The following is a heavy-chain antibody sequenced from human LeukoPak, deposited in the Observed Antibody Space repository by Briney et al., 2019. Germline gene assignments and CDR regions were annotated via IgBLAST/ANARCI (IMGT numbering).Heavy chain of an antibody. D-gene: IGHD3-10*02. J-gene: IGHJ4*02. CDR3: TRDVHDY. CDR1: GFTVSGNW. CDR2: IKQDGSDK. V-gene: IGHV3-7*01. Sequence: GGSLRLSCAASGFTVSGNWMSWVLQAPGKGLEWVATIKQDGSDKYYVDSVKGRFSISRDNAENSLYLQMNSLRAEDTAVYYCTRDVHDYWGQGTLVTVSS.